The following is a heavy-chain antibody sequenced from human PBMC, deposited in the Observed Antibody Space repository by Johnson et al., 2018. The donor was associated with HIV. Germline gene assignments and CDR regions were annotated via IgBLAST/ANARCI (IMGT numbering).Heavy chain of an antibody. Sequence: VQLVESGGGLVQPGGSLRLSCAASGFSFSSYWMSWVRQAPGKGLEWVANTKQDGSEKYYVDSVKGRFPISRDNAKNSLYLQMNSLRVEDTAVYYCARDAQEWELWGDGAFDIWGQGTMVTVSS. D-gene: IGHD1-26*01. J-gene: IGHJ3*02. CDR3: ARDAQEWELWGDGAFDI. CDR2: TKQDGSEK. V-gene: IGHV3-7*03. CDR1: GFSFSSYW.